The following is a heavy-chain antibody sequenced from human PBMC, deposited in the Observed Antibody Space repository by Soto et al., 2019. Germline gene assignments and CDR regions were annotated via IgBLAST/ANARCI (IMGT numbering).Heavy chain of an antibody. V-gene: IGHV1-8*01. J-gene: IGHJ3*02. CDR3: ARSTGNYYDGSAYPDAFDI. Sequence: NWVRQATGQGLEYLGWMNPNSGNTGYVQKFQGRVTLTRNTSISTAYMELSSLRSEDTAVYYCARSTGNYYDGSAYPDAFDIWGKGKMVTV. D-gene: IGHD3-22*01. CDR2: MNPNSGNT.